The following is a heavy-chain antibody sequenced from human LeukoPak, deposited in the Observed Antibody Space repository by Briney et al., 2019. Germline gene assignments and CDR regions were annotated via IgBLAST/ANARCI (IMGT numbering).Heavy chain of an antibody. J-gene: IGHJ3*01. CDR1: GFTFSDYY. CDR3: GRDFGLIGTKRSFDL. D-gene: IGHD1-7*01. Sequence: GRSLRLSCAASGFTFSDYYMGWIRQAPGKGLEWLSYIGGSGSIIFYADSVKGRFTISRDNAKNSLFLQMNSLRAEDTAVYYCGRDFGLIGTKRSFDLWGQGTMVTVSS. V-gene: IGHV3-11*01. CDR2: IGGSGSII.